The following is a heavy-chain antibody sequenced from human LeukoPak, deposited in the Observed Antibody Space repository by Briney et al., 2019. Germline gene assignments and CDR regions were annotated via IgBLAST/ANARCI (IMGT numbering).Heavy chain of an antibody. J-gene: IGHJ4*02. CDR3: VRDGGVSGYDLLDY. Sequence: GGSLRLSCAASGFTFSSYCMSWVRQAPGKGLEWVANMKHDGSETYYVDSVKSRLTISRDNAKNSLSLQMNSVRAEDTAVYYCVRDGGVSGYDLLDYWGQGTLVTVSS. D-gene: IGHD5-12*01. CDR2: MKHDGSET. V-gene: IGHV3-7*01. CDR1: GFTFSSYC.